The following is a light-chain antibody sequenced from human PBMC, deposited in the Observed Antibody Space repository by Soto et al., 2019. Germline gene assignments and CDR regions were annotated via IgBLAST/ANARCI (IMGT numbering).Light chain of an antibody. CDR2: GAS. J-gene: IGKJ1*01. CDR1: QSVSSSY. Sequence: EIVLTQSPGTLSLSPGEMATLSCKASQSVSSSYLAWYQQKPGQAPRLLIYGASSRATGIPDRFTGSGSGTDFTLTISRLEPEHFAVFYCHQYGSSPQTFGQGTKVDIK. CDR3: HQYGSSPQT. V-gene: IGKV3-20*01.